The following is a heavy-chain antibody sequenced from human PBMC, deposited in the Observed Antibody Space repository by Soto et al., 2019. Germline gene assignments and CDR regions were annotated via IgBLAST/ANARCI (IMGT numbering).Heavy chain of an antibody. D-gene: IGHD1-1*01. Sequence: GESLKISCKGSGYSFTSYWIGWVRQMPGKGLEWMGIIYPGDSDTRYSPSFQGQVTISADKSISTAYLQWSSLKASDTAMYYCASLQLGSPIVSYGMDVWGQGTTVTVSS. CDR1: GYSFTSYW. J-gene: IGHJ6*02. CDR2: IYPGDSDT. CDR3: ASLQLGSPIVSYGMDV. V-gene: IGHV5-51*01.